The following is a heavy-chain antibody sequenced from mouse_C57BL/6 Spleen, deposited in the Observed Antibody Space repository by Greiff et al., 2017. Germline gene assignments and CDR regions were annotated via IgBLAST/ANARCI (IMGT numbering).Heavy chain of an antibody. D-gene: IGHD2-3*01. CDR2: ISNGGGST. J-gene: IGHJ4*01. Sequence: EVMLVESGGGLVQPEGSLQISCAASGFTFSDYYMYWVRQTPEKRLEWVAYISNGGGSTYYPDNVKGRFTLSRDNAKNNLSLQMSRLKSEDTAMYYWARDDGYYGGYAMDYWGQGTSVTVSS. CDR1: GFTFSDYY. V-gene: IGHV5-12*01. CDR3: ARDDGYYGGYAMDY.